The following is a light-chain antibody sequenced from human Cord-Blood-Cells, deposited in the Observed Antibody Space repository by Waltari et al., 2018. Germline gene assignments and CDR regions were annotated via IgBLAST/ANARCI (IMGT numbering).Light chain of an antibody. J-gene: IGKJ3*01. CDR2: DAS. CDR3: QQYDNLLFT. V-gene: IGKV1-33*01. Sequence: DIQMTQSPSSLSASVGDRVITTCQASQDISNYLNWYQQKPRKAPKLLIYDASNLETGIPSRFSGSGSGTDFTFTISSLQPEDIATYYCQQYDNLLFTFGPGTKVDIK. CDR1: QDISNY.